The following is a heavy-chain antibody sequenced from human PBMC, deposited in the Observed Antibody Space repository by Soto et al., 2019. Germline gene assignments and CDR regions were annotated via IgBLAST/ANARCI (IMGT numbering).Heavy chain of an antibody. CDR1: GYTFTTYG. CDR2: ISAYNGNT. D-gene: IGHD5-18*01. V-gene: IGHV1-18*01. J-gene: IGHJ4*02. Sequence: QVQLVQSGAEVKKPGASVKVSCKASGYTFTTYGITWVRQAPGQGLEWMGWISAYNGNTKYAQKLQGRVTMTTDTSASTADMELRSLRSDDTTVYYCARDTAMALPDAWGQGTLVTVSS. CDR3: ARDTAMALPDA.